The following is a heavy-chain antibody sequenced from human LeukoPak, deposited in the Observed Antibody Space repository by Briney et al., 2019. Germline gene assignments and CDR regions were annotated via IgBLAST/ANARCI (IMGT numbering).Heavy chain of an antibody. CDR1: GYTFTGYY. J-gene: IGHJ5*02. Sequence: ASVKVSCKASGYTFTGYYMHWVRQAPGQGLEWMGWINPNSGGTNYAQKFQGRVTMTRDTSISTAYMELSRLRSDDTAVYYCARVAGITFFGSWFDPWGQGTLVTVSS. CDR3: ARVAGITFFGSWFDP. CDR2: INPNSGGT. D-gene: IGHD3-3*01. V-gene: IGHV1-2*02.